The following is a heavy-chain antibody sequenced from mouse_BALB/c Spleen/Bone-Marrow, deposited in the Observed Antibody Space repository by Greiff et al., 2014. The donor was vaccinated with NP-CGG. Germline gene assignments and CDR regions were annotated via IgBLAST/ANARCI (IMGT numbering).Heavy chain of an antibody. J-gene: IGHJ4*01. V-gene: IGHV1-7*01. CDR3: ARQITTVDYAMDY. CDR2: INPSTGYT. CDR1: GYTFTSYW. Sequence: VKLMESGAELAKPGASVKMSCKASGYTFTSYWMHWVKQRPGQGLEWIGYINPSTGYTEYNQKFKDKATLTADKSSSTAYMQLSSLTSEDSAFYYCARQITTVDYAMDYWGQGTSVTVSS. D-gene: IGHD1-1*01.